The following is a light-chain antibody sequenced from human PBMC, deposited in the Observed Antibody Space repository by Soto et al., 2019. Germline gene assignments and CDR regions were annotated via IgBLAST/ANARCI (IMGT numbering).Light chain of an antibody. Sequence: QLVLTQSPSASASLGASVKLTCTLSSGHSSYAIAWHQQQPEKGPRYLMKLNSNGSHSKGDGIPDRFSGSSSGAERYLTISRRQSEDEADNYCQTWGTGIWVFGGGTKLTVL. J-gene: IGLJ3*02. CDR3: QTWGTGIWV. CDR2: LNSNGSH. V-gene: IGLV4-69*01. CDR1: SGHSSYA.